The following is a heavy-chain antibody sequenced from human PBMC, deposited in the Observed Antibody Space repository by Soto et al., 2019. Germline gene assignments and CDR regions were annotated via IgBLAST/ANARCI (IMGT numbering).Heavy chain of an antibody. D-gene: IGHD2-15*01. CDR3: ARARADCSGGSCYSLYWYFDL. CDR2: IYYSGST. J-gene: IGHJ2*01. CDR1: GGSVSSGSYY. Sequence: QLQLQESGPGLVKPSETLSLTCTVSGGSVSSGSYYWSWIRQPPGKGLEWIGYIYYSGSTNYNPSLKSRVTISVDTSKNQFSLKLSSVTAADTAVYYCARARADCSGGSCYSLYWYFDLWGRGTLVTVSS. V-gene: IGHV4-61*01.